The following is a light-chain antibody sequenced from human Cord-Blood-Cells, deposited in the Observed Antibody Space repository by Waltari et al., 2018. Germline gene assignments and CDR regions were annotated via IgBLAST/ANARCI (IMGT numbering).Light chain of an antibody. J-gene: IGLJ2*01. V-gene: IGLV3-9*01. CDR3: QVWDSSTVV. CDR2: RDS. Sequence: SYELTQPLSVSVALGQPARITCGGNSLGSKTVHWYQQKPGQAPVLVIYRDSNRPSGIPERFSGSNSGNTATLTISRAQAGDEADYYCQVWDSSTVVFGGGTKLTVL. CDR1: SLGSKT.